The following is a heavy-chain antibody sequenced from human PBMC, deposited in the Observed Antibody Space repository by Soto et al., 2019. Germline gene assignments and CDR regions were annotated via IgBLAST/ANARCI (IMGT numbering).Heavy chain of an antibody. CDR2: ISYDGSNK. CDR3: AKSFIAAAGKEGYVDY. D-gene: IGHD6-13*01. Sequence: GGSLRLSCAASGFTFSSYGMHWVRQAPGKGLEWVAVISYDGSNKYYADSVKGRFTISRDNSKNTLYLQMNSLRAEDTAVYYCAKSFIAAAGKEGYVDYWGQGTLVTVSS. CDR1: GFTFSSYG. V-gene: IGHV3-30*18. J-gene: IGHJ4*02.